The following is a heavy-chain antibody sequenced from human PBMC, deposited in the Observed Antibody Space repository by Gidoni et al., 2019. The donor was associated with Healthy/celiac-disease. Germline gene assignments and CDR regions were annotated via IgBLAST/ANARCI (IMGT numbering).Heavy chain of an antibody. CDR3: ACGSAGGAFDI. Sequence: EVQLVESGGGVVQPGGSLRLSCAASGFTFDDYAMHWVRQAPGKGLEWVSLISGDGGSTYYADSVKGRFTISRDNSKNSLYLQMNSLRTEDTALYYCACGSAGGAFDIWGQGTMVTVSS. CDR1: GFTFDDYA. V-gene: IGHV3-43*02. J-gene: IGHJ3*02. D-gene: IGHD3-16*01. CDR2: ISGDGGST.